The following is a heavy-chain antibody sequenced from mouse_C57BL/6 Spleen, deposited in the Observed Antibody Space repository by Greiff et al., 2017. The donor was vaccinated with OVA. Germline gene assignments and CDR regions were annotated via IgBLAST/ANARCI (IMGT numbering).Heavy chain of an antibody. Sequence: VQLQQPGAELVMPGASVKLSCKASGYTFTSYWMHWVKQRPGQGLEWIGEIDPSDSYTNYNQKFKGKSTLTVDKSSSTASMQLSSLTSEDSAVYYCARNYGNYALDYWGQGTTLTVSS. CDR1: GYTFTSYW. J-gene: IGHJ2*01. D-gene: IGHD2-1*01. CDR3: ARNYGNYALDY. V-gene: IGHV1-69*01. CDR2: IDPSDSYT.